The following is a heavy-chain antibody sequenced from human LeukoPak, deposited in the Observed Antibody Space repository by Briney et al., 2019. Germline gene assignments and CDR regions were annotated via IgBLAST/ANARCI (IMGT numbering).Heavy chain of an antibody. V-gene: IGHV3-74*01. CDR1: GFTVGSYW. CDR2: INGDGTNR. J-gene: IGHJ4*02. D-gene: IGHD1-1*01. CDR3: TRVSTGTSGGWEY. Sequence: GGSLRLSCAASGFTVGSYWIHWVRQAPGKGLVWVSRINGDGTNRDYADSVRGRFAISRDNAENTVYLQMNSLRGEDTAVYYCTRVSTGTSGGWEYWGQGTLVTVSS.